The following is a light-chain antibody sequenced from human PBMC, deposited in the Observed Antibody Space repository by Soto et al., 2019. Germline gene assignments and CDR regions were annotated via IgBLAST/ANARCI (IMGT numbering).Light chain of an antibody. Sequence: DIQMTQSTSTLSASVGDRVTITCRASQSISSWLAWYQQKPGKAPKLLIYTASTLESGVPSRFSGSGSGTEFTLTISSLQPDDFATSFCHQYNSNHPFGRGTKLEIK. J-gene: IGKJ2*01. CDR1: QSISSW. CDR3: HQYNSNHP. V-gene: IGKV1-5*03. CDR2: TAS.